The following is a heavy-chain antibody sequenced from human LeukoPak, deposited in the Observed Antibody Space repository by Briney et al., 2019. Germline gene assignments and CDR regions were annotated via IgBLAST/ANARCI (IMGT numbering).Heavy chain of an antibody. V-gene: IGHV3-23*01. D-gene: IGHD2-15*01. Sequence: GGSLRLSCAASGFTFSSYAMSWVRQAPGKGLEWVSAISGSGGNTYYADSVRGRFTISRDNSKNTLYLQMNSLRAEDTAVYYCAKGDDIVVVVAALDYWGQGTLVTVSS. J-gene: IGHJ4*02. CDR1: GFTFSSYA. CDR3: AKGDDIVVVVAALDY. CDR2: ISGSGGNT.